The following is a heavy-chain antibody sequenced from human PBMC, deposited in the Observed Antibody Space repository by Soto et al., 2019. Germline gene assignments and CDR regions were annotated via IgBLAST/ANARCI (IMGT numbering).Heavy chain of an antibody. Sequence: SETLSLTCTVSGGSISSYYWSWIRQPPEKGLEWIGYIYYSGSTNYNPSLKSRVTISVDTSKNQFSLKLSSVTAADTAVYYCARVVGGSSWEPYYYYYGMDVWGQGTTVTVSS. V-gene: IGHV4-59*01. CDR3: ARVVGGSSWEPYYYYYGMDV. J-gene: IGHJ6*02. D-gene: IGHD6-13*01. CDR2: IYYSGST. CDR1: GGSISSYY.